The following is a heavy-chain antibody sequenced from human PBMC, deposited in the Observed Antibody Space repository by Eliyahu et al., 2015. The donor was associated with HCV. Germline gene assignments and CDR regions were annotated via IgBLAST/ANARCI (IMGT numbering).Heavy chain of an antibody. CDR1: GFXFSNAW. V-gene: IGHV3-15*01. D-gene: IGHD1-26*01. J-gene: IGHJ4*02. CDR2: IKSKTDGGTT. CDR3: TTEGLSGGEPRLGDY. Sequence: EVQLVESGGGLVKPGGSLRLSCAASGFXFSNAWMXWVRQAPGKGLEWIGRIKSKTDGGTTDYAAPAKGRFTISRNNAKNTVYLQINSLETEDTAVYYCTTEGLSGGEPRLGDYWGQGTLVTVSS.